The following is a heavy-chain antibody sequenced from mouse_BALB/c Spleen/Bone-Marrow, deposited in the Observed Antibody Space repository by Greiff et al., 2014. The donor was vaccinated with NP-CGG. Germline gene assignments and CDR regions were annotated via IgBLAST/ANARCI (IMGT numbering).Heavy chain of an antibody. Sequence: EVQLVESGGGLVKPGGSLKLSCAASVFTFSSYAMSWVRQTPEKRLEWVATINSGGSYTYYPDSVKGRFTISRDNAKNTLYLQMSSLRSEDTAMYYCARGDWDEAMDYWGQGTSVTVST. V-gene: IGHV5-9-3*01. CDR3: ARGDWDEAMDY. CDR1: VFTFSSYA. D-gene: IGHD4-1*01. J-gene: IGHJ4*01. CDR2: INSGGSYT.